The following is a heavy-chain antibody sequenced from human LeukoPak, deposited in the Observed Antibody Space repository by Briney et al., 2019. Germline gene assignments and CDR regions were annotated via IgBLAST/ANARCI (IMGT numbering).Heavy chain of an antibody. CDR1: GGSISSYY. D-gene: IGHD1-7*01. V-gene: IGHV4-4*07. J-gene: IGHJ5*02. CDR2: IYTSGST. CDR3: AREETGTTFFSWFDP. Sequence: PSETLSLTCTVSGGSISSYYWSWIRQPAGKGLEWIGRIYTSGSTNYNPSLKSRVTMSVDKSKNQFSLKLSSVTAADTAVYYCAREETGTTFFSWFDPWGQGNLVTVSS.